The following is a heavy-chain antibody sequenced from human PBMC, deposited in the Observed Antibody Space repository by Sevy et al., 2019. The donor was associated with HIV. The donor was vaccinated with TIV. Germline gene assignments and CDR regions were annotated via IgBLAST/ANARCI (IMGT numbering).Heavy chain of an antibody. CDR3: AKAPSSPTSSFFDY. V-gene: IGHV3-23*01. Sequence: GGSLRLSCAASGFTFSSYAMSWVRQAPGKGLEWVSTITGSGGGTYFADSVRGRFTISRDNSKNTTYLQMNSLRAEDKAIYYCAKAPSSPTSSFFDYWGQGTLVTVSS. CDR1: GFTFSSYA. J-gene: IGHJ4*02. CDR2: ITGSGGGT.